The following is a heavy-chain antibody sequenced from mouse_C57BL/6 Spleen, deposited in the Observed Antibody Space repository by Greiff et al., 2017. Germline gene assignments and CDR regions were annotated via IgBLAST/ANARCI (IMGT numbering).Heavy chain of an antibody. Sequence: VQLQQSGPELVKPGASVKTSCKASGYAFSSSWMNWVKQRPGKGLEWIGRIYPGDGDTNYNGKFKGKATLTADKSSSTAYMQLSSLTSEDSAVYFCARGELGRYAMDYWGQGTSVTVSS. D-gene: IGHD4-1*01. J-gene: IGHJ4*01. V-gene: IGHV1-82*01. CDR3: ARGELGRYAMDY. CDR2: IYPGDGDT. CDR1: GYAFSSSW.